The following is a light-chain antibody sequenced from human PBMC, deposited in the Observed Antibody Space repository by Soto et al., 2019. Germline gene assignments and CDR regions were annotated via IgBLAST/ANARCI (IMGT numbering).Light chain of an antibody. CDR1: RSNIGSNA. Sequence: QSVLTQPPSTSWTPGQRITMSCSGSRSNIGSNAVNWYQQLAGTAPKLLIYSNNQRPSGVPDRFSGSKSGTSASLAIRGLQSGDEADYYCAAWDDSLNGHVFGTGTKLTVL. V-gene: IGLV1-44*01. CDR3: AAWDDSLNGHV. J-gene: IGLJ1*01. CDR2: SNN.